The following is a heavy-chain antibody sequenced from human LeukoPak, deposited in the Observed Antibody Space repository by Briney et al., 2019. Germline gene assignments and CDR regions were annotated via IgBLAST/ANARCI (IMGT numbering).Heavy chain of an antibody. D-gene: IGHD1-26*01. CDR1: GGSISSYC. CDR3: ARDGARFDP. J-gene: IGHJ5*02. V-gene: IGHV4-59*01. CDR2: IYYSGST. Sequence: SETLSLTCTVSGGSISSYCWSWIRQPPGKGLEWIGYIYYSGSTNYNPSLKSRVTISVDTSKNQFSLKLSSVTAADTAVYYCARDGARFDPWGQGTLVTVSS.